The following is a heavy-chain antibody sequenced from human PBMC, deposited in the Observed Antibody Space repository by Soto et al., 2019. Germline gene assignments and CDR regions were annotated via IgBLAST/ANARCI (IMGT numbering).Heavy chain of an antibody. CDR1: GVTFSSYW. D-gene: IGHD2-15*01. J-gene: IGHJ4*03. Sequence: XGSLILSCDAAGVTFSSYWMSWVRQAPGKGLEWVANIKLDGSERYYVDSVRGRFTISRDNAKNSLFLQMHSLRAEDTTVYYCARAGKLAVPADKGYFDLWGQGTLVTVS. CDR3: ARAGKLAVPADKGYFDL. V-gene: IGHV3-7*03. CDR2: IKLDGSER.